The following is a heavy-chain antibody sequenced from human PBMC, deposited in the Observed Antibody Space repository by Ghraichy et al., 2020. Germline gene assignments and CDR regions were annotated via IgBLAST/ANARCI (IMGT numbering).Heavy chain of an antibody. D-gene: IGHD4-17*01. CDR1: GFTVSSNY. CDR3: ARGIYGDRSYWYFDL. Sequence: GGSLRLSCAASGFTVSSNYMSWVRQAPGKGLEWVSVIYSGGSTYYADSVKGRFTISRDNSKNTLYLQMNSLRAEDTAVYYCARGIYGDRSYWYFDLWGRGTLVTVSS. J-gene: IGHJ2*01. V-gene: IGHV3-53*01. CDR2: IYSGGST.